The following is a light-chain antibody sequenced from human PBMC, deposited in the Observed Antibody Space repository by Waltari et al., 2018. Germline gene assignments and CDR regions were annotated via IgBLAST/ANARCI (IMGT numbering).Light chain of an antibody. CDR3: CSYAGSSFYV. CDR1: SSHAGSYNL. CDR2: EGS. J-gene: IGLJ1*01. Sequence: QSALTQPASVSGSPGPSITLSCTGTSSHAGSYNLVPWYQQRPGKAPKLMIYEGSKRPSGVSNRFSGSKSGNTASLTISGLQAEDEADYYCCSYAGSSFYVFGTGTKVTVL. V-gene: IGLV2-23*01.